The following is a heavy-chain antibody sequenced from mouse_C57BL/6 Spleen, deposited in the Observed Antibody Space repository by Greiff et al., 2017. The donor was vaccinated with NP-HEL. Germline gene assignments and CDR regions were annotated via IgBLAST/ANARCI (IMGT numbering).Heavy chain of an antibody. V-gene: IGHV5-4*01. CDR1: GFTFSSYA. Sequence: EVQLVESGGGLVKPGGSLKLSCAASGFTFSSYAMSWVRQTPEKRLEWVATISDGGSYTYYPDNVKGRFTISRDNAKNNLYLQMSHLKSEDTAMYYCAREEDYYFDYWGQSTTLTVSS. CDR3: AREEDYYFDY. CDR2: ISDGGSYT. J-gene: IGHJ2*01.